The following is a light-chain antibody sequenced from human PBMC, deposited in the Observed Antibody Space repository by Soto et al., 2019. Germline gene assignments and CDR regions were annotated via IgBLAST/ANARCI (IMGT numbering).Light chain of an antibody. CDR3: SSYTSSSFP. Sequence: QSVLTQPPSVSGAPGQRVTISCTGSSSNIGAGYDVHWYQQLPGTAPKLLIYSDNNRPSGVPDRFSGSKSGTSASLAITGLQPEDEADYYCSSYTSSSFPFGTGTKLTVL. CDR2: SDN. V-gene: IGLV1-40*01. J-gene: IGLJ1*01. CDR1: SSNIGAGYD.